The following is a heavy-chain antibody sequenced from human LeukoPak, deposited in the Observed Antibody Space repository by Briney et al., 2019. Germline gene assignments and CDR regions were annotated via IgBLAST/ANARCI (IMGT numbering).Heavy chain of an antibody. Sequence: GGSLRLSCAASGFTFSSSWMHWVRQAPGKGLVWVSRINSDGTTTAYADSVKGRFTISRDNAKNTLYLQTNSLRAEDTAVYYCERGDAYALKYWGQGTLATVSS. CDR1: GFTFSSSW. CDR2: INSDGTTT. J-gene: IGHJ4*02. D-gene: IGHD2-2*01. CDR3: ERGDAYALKY. V-gene: IGHV3-74*01.